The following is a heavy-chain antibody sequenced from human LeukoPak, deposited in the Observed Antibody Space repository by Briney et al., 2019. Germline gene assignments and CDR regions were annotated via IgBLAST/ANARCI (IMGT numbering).Heavy chain of an antibody. J-gene: IGHJ5*02. CDR3: ATLLWFGELLSNWFDP. CDR1: DNSISTSDYY. D-gene: IGHD3-10*01. CDR2: IYYSGST. Sequence: PSETLSLTCSVSDNSISTSDYYWGWIRQPPWKGLEWIGSIYYSGSTYYNPSLKSRVTISVDTSKNQFSLKLSSVTAADTAVYYCATLLWFGELLSNWFDPWGQGTLVTVSS. V-gene: IGHV4-39*01.